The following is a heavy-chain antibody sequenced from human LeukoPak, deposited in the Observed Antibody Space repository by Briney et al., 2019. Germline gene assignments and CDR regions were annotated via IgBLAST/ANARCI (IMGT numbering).Heavy chain of an antibody. D-gene: IGHD3-10*01. Sequence: SVKVSCKASGGTFSSYAISWVRQAPGQGLEWMGGIIPIFGTANYAQKFQGRVTITADESTSTAYMELSSLRSEDTAVYYCARGWERGITMVRGVIAYYYGMDVWGQGTTVTVSS. V-gene: IGHV1-69*01. J-gene: IGHJ6*02. CDR3: ARGWERGITMVRGVIAYYYGMDV. CDR2: IIPIFGTA. CDR1: GGTFSSYA.